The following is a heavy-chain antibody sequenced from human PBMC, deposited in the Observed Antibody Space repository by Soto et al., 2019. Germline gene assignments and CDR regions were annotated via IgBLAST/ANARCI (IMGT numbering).Heavy chain of an antibody. CDR3: AREEYYYGSGAVFDY. Sequence: QVQLVQSGAEVKKPGSSVKVSCKASGGTFSSYTISWVRQAPGQGLEWMGRIIPILGIANYAQKFQGRVTINADKSTSTAYMELSSLRSEDTAVYYWAREEYYYGSGAVFDYWGQGTPGTVSS. CDR1: GGTFSSYT. J-gene: IGHJ4*02. V-gene: IGHV1-69*08. CDR2: IIPILGIA. D-gene: IGHD3-10*01.